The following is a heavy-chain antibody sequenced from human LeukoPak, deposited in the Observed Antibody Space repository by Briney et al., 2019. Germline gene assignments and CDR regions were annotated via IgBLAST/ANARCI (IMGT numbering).Heavy chain of an antibody. J-gene: IGHJ6*03. CDR1: GGSISSSSYY. CDR2: IYYSGST. Sequence: SETLSLTCTVSGGSISSSSYYWGWIRQPPGKGLEWIGSIYYSGSTYYNPSLKSRVTISVDTSKNKFSLKLSSVTAADTAVYYCASGIVGATEAYYMDVWGKGTTVTISS. D-gene: IGHD1-26*01. CDR3: ASGIVGATEAYYMDV. V-gene: IGHV4-39*01.